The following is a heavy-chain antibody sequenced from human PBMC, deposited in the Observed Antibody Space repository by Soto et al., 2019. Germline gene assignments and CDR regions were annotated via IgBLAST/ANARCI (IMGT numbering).Heavy chain of an antibody. V-gene: IGHV3-48*02. J-gene: IGHJ5*02. CDR2: IRNSGKII. D-gene: IGHD6-13*01. CDR1: GFIFRNYH. Sequence: DVQLVESGGGVVQPGGSLRLSCAASGFIFRNYHMNWVRQAPGKGLEWVSYIRNSGKIIYYADSVKGRFTISRDNAKDSLYLQMNSLRDEDTAVYYCTRQNIEHSSGWYPWGQGTLVTVSS. CDR3: TRQNIEHSSGWYP.